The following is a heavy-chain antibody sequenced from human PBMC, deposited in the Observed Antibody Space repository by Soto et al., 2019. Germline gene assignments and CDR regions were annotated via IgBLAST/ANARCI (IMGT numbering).Heavy chain of an antibody. J-gene: IGHJ4*02. D-gene: IGHD6-13*01. CDR2: IYYSATP. CDR1: GGSVSDGSYF. CDR3: ARANIAAAGTHYY. Sequence: QVQLQESGPGLVKPSETLSLTCTVSGGSVSDGSYFWSWIRQPPGKGLEWIGYIYYSATPTYNPSLKSRVSISVDTSKNQFSLKLSSVTAADTAVYYCARANIAAAGTHYYWGQGTLVTVSS. V-gene: IGHV4-61*01.